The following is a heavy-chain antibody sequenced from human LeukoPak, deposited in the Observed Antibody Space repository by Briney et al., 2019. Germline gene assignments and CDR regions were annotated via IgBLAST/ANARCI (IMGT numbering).Heavy chain of an antibody. Sequence: GGSLRLSCVASGFTFNSYAMYWVRQAPGKGLEWISGIFGSGDSAHYADSVKGRFTISRDNSKNTVYLQLDSLRVEDTAVYYCGKTTVGYSSGRYPGWPVDYWGQGALVTVSS. CDR3: GKTTVGYSSGRYPGWPVDY. V-gene: IGHV3-23*01. CDR1: GFTFNSYA. D-gene: IGHD2-15*01. CDR2: IFGSGDSA. J-gene: IGHJ4*02.